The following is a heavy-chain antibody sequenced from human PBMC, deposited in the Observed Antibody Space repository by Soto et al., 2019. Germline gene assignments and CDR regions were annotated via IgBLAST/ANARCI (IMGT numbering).Heavy chain of an antibody. J-gene: IGHJ5*02. CDR2: IHYSGSA. V-gene: IGHV4-59*12. Sequence: SETLSLTCTFSGSSIIGYYWTWIRQSPERGLEWIGYIHYSGSANYNPSLNSRLTMSVDRSKSQFSMKLASVIAADTAVYYCARGVGGSGLHWFDPRGQGTLVTVSS. D-gene: IGHD6-19*01. CDR3: ARGVGGSGLHWFDP. CDR1: GSSIIGYY.